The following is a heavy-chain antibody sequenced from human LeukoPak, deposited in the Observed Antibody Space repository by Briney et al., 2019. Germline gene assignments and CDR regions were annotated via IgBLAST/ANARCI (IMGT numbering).Heavy chain of an antibody. CDR1: GYTFTNYG. D-gene: IGHD2-2*01. V-gene: IGHV1-18*01. CDR2: ISAHNGNT. CDR3: ARDNIVVVPAAIPLGYYYYYMDV. J-gene: IGHJ6*03. Sequence: GASVKVSCKASGYTFTNYGISWVRQAPGQGLEWMGWISAHNGNTDYAQKFQGRVTMTRDTSTSTVYMELSSLRSEDTAVYYCARDNIVVVPAAIPLGYYYYYMDVWGKGTTVTVSS.